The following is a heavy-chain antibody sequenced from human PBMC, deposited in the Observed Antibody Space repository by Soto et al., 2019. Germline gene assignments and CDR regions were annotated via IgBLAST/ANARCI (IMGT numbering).Heavy chain of an antibody. Sequence: PVGSLRLSCAASGFTFSSYAMSWVRQAPGKGLEWVSAISGSGGSTYYADSVKGRFTISRDNSKNTLYLQMNSLRAEDTAVYYCAKPLYSSSWYYYYGMDVWGQGTTVTVSS. CDR1: GFTFSSYA. V-gene: IGHV3-23*01. CDR3: AKPLYSSSWYYYYGMDV. D-gene: IGHD6-13*01. CDR2: ISGSGGST. J-gene: IGHJ6*02.